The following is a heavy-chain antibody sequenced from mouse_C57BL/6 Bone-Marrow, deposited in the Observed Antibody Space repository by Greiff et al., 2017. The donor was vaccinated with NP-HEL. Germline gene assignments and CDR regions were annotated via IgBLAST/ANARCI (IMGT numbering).Heavy chain of an antibody. CDR3: ARVGSNWGFDY. D-gene: IGHD4-1*01. CDR2: ISYDGSN. Sequence: EVKLVESGPGLVKPSQSLSLTCSVTGYSITSGYYWNWIRQFPGNKLEWMGYISYDGSNNYNPSLKNRISITRDTSKNQFFLKLNSVTTEDTATYYCARVGSNWGFDYWGQGTTLTVSS. V-gene: IGHV3-6*01. CDR1: GYSITSGYY. J-gene: IGHJ2*01.